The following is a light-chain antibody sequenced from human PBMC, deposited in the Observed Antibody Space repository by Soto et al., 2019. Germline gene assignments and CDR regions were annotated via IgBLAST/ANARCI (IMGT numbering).Light chain of an antibody. J-gene: IGLJ1*01. CDR2: GNN. Sequence: QSVLTQPPSASGTPGQRITISCSGSSSNIGSKTVNWYQQFPGTAPKLLIYGNNQRPSGVPDRFSGYKSGTSASLAISGLQSEDEADYFRAQWDDRRTVSGTVTTVTV. CDR3: AQWDDRRTV. V-gene: IGLV1-44*01. CDR1: SSNIGSKT.